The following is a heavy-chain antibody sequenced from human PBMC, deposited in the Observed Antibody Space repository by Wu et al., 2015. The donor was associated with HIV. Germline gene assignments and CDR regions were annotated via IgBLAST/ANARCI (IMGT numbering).Heavy chain of an antibody. CDR3: ARTLAYCGGDCYSNPTPDLDAFDI. CDR2: INPNSGGT. CDR1: GYTFTGYY. J-gene: IGHJ3*02. Sequence: QVQLVQSGAEVKKPGASVKVSCKASGYTFTGYYMHWVRQAPGQGLEWMGWINPNSGGTNYAQKFQGRVTMTRDTSISTAYMELSRLRSDDTAVYYCARTLAYCGGDCYSNPTPDLDAFDIWGQGTMVTVSS. V-gene: IGHV1-2*02. D-gene: IGHD2-21*02.